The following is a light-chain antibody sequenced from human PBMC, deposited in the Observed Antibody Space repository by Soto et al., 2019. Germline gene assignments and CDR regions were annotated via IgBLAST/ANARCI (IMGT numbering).Light chain of an antibody. CDR3: CSYTGSYTWV. Sequence: QSALTQPRSVSGSPGQSVTISCTGTTSDVGGYNFVSWYQQYPGKAPKFMIYDVNKRPSGVPDRFSGSKSGNTASLTIPGLQAEDEADYYCCSYTGSYTWVFGGGTKLTVL. V-gene: IGLV2-11*01. J-gene: IGLJ3*02. CDR2: DVN. CDR1: TSDVGGYNF.